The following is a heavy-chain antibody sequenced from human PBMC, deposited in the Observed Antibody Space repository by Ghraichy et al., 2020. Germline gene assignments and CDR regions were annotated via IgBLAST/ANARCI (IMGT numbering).Heavy chain of an antibody. D-gene: IGHD4-17*01. J-gene: IGHJ3*02. Sequence: SGPTLVKPTQTLTLTCTFSGFSLSTSGMCVSWIRQPPGKALEWLARIDWDDDKYYSTSLKTRLTISKDTSKNQVVLTMTNMDPVDTATYYCARIPNGMGYGDYVGAFDIWGQGTMVTVSS. CDR1: GFSLSTSGMC. V-gene: IGHV2-70*11. CDR2: IDWDDDK. CDR3: ARIPNGMGYGDYVGAFDI.